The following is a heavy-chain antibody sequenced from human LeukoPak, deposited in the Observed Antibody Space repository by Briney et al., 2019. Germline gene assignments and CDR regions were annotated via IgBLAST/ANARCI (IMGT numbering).Heavy chain of an antibody. Sequence: GGSLRLSCAASGFXFSSYAMHWVRQAPGKGLEWVTFISYDGSDEYYADSVKGRFTISRDNSKNILFLQMNSLRADDTAVYYCATTPPSRFEYWGQGTLVTVSS. CDR3: ATTPPSRFEY. J-gene: IGHJ4*02. V-gene: IGHV3-30-3*01. CDR2: ISYDGSDE. CDR1: GFXFSSYA.